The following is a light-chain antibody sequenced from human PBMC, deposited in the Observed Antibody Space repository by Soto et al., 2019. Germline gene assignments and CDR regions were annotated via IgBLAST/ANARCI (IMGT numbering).Light chain of an antibody. V-gene: IGKV3-11*01. CDR2: DAS. CDR3: QQRSNWPLT. Sequence: EIVLTQSPATLSLSPGERATLSCRASQSVNRYLAWYQQKPDQAPRLLIYDASNRATGIPARFSGSGSETDFTLTISSLEPEDFAVYYCQQRSNWPLTFGGGTKVEIK. J-gene: IGKJ4*01. CDR1: QSVNRY.